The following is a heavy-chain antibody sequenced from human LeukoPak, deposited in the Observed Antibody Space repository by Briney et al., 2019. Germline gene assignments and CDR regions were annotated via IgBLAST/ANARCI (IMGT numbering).Heavy chain of an antibody. Sequence: ASVKVSCKASGHTFVSYGISWVRQAPGQGLEWMGWISGYNGKINYAQKFQGRVTMTTDTSTSTAYLELRSLTSEDTAVYYCVRRFCSSVSCYDDDAFDVWGQGILVTVSS. CDR1: GHTFVSYG. CDR3: VRRFCSSVSCYDDDAFDV. CDR2: ISGYNGKI. D-gene: IGHD2-2*01. V-gene: IGHV1-18*01. J-gene: IGHJ3*01.